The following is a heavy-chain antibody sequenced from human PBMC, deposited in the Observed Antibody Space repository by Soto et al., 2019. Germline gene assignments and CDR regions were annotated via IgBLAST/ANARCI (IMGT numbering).Heavy chain of an antibody. D-gene: IGHD3-3*02. CDR1: TSSINSSCYY. CDR2: RFYRVST. Sequence: SQTLSLTRTLATSSINSSCYYWGWIRQTPGKGLGWIGSRFYRVSTYYNTSLKSRVTVSVDTSKNQFYLNLRSVSAAATAVDFCERSPSRHLLDCWGQGTLVTVSS. V-gene: IGHV4-39*01. J-gene: IGHJ4*02. CDR3: ERSPSRHLLDC.